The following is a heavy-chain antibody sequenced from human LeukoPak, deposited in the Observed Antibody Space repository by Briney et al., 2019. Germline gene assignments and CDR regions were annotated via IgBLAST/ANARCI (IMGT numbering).Heavy chain of an antibody. CDR1: GFTFSSYS. CDR2: ISSSSSTI. D-gene: IGHD1-26*01. Sequence: PGGSLRLSCAASGFTFSSYSMNWVRQAPGKGLEWVSYISSSSSTIYYADSVKGRFTISRDNAKNSLYLQMNSLRAEDTAVYYCARPKYSGSYLIDYWGQGTLVTVSS. J-gene: IGHJ4*02. V-gene: IGHV3-48*01. CDR3: ARPKYSGSYLIDY.